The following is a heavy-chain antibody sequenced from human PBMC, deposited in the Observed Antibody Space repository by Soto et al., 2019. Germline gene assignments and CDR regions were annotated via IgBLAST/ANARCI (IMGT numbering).Heavy chain of an antibody. Sequence: LSLTCVVHGGSFSGYYWSWIRQPPGKGLEWIGEIDHSGSTNYNPSLRGRVTISVDTSKNQFSLRLNSVTAADTAVYYCARAYSSGWYWFDPWGQGTLVTVSS. CDR3: ARAYSSGWYWFDP. J-gene: IGHJ5*02. CDR1: GGSFSGYY. CDR2: IDHSGST. D-gene: IGHD6-19*01. V-gene: IGHV4-34*01.